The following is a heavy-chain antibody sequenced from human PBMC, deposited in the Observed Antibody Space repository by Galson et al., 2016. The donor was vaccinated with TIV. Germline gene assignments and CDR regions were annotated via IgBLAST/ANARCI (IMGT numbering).Heavy chain of an antibody. CDR2: ISGGGGTT. CDR1: GFTFSSYE. CDR3: AKVPSSGFSYYFGFDV. Sequence: SLRLSCAASGFTFSSYEMNWVRQAPGKGLEWVSTISGGGGTTYYTDSVKGRFTISRDNSKSTLHLQMNSLGPEDTAVYYCAKVPSSGFSYYFGFDVWGQGTTVTVSS. V-gene: IGHV3-23*01. J-gene: IGHJ6*02. D-gene: IGHD3-22*01.